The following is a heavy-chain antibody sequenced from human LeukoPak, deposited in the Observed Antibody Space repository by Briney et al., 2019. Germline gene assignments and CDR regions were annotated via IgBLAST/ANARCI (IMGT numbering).Heavy chain of an antibody. J-gene: IGHJ4*02. V-gene: IGHV4-39*07. CDR2: IYHSGST. D-gene: IGHD3-10*01. CDR1: GGSISTSNYY. Sequence: SETLSLTCIVSGGSISTSNYYWGWIRQPPGKGLEWIGYIYHSGSTYYNPSLKSRATISVDTSKNQFSLKLSSVTAADTAVYYCARTNYYGSGNYAKFDYWGQGTLVTVSS. CDR3: ARTNYYGSGNYAKFDY.